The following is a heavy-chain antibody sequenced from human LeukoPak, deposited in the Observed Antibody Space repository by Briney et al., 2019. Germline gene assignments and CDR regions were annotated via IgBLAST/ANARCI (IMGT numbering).Heavy chain of an antibody. CDR3: ARDSVAVAGTDHFDY. J-gene: IGHJ4*02. D-gene: IGHD6-19*01. V-gene: IGHV1-69*04. CDR1: GGTFSSYA. Sequence: SVKVSCKASGGTFSSYAISWVRQAPGQGLEWMGRIIPILGIANYAQKFQGRVTITADKSTSTAYMELSSLRSEDTAVYYCARDSVAVAGTDHFDYWGQGTLVTVSS. CDR2: IIPILGIA.